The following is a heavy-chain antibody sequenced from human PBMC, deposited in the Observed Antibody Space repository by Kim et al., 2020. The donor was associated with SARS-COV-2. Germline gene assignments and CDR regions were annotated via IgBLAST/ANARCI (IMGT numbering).Heavy chain of an antibody. V-gene: IGHV3-23*01. CDR3: AKSLTSGWFYFEH. J-gene: IGHJ4*02. Sequence: YADPVKGRFTVSRDNPKNALYLQLHSLRAEDTAVYYCAKSLTSGWFYFEHWGQGTLVTVAS. D-gene: IGHD6-19*01.